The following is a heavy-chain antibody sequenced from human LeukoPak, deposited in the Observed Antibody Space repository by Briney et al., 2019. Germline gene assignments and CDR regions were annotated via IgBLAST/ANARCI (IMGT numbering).Heavy chain of an antibody. CDR1: GFTFSSYG. CDR2: IRYDGSNK. J-gene: IGHJ6*03. V-gene: IGHV3-30*02. CDR3: AKDSQYHDFWSGYSGYYYYYMDV. D-gene: IGHD3-3*01. Sequence: GGALRLSCAAPGFTFSSYGMHWVRQAPAKGLDWVSFIRYDGSNKYYADSVKGRFTISRENSKNTLYLQMNSLRAEDMAVYYCAKDSQYHDFWSGYSGYYYYYMDVWGKGTTVTVSS.